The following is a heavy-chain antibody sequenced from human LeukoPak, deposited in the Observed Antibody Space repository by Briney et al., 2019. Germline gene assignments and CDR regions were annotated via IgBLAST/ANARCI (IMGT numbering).Heavy chain of an antibody. CDR3: AKAMGGVVVTAVFDY. D-gene: IGHD2-21*02. CDR2: IGGSGGST. V-gene: IGHV3-23*01. Sequence: GTLSLTCAVSGGSISSYNWWSWVRQPPGKGLEWVSSIGGSGGSTYYADSVKGRFTISRDNSKNTNLQMNSLRVEDTAVYYCAKAMGGVVVTAVFDYWGQGTLVTVSS. J-gene: IGHJ4*02. CDR1: GGSISSYN.